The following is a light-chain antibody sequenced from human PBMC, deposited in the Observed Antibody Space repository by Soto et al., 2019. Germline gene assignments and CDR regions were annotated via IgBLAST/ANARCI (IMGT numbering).Light chain of an antibody. J-gene: IGKJ5*01. CDR3: QQSYSTPPIT. CDR1: QSISSY. Sequence: IQMTHSPSSLSASVGDRVTITCRASQSISSYLNWYQQKPGKAPKLLIDAALSLQSGVPERLSGCGCGADFSLTISSLQPEDFATYYCQQSYSTPPITVGQGTRLESK. V-gene: IGKV1-39*01. CDR2: AAL.